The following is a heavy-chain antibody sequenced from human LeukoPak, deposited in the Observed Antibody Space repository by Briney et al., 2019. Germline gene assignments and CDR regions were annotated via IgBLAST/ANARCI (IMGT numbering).Heavy chain of an antibody. CDR3: ARVRDRSSYFYDFDY. D-gene: IGHD3-22*01. V-gene: IGHV4-59*01. CDR1: GGSISSYY. CDR2: IHYSGST. J-gene: IGHJ4*02. Sequence: SETLSLTCTVSGGSISSYYWSWIRQLPGKGLEWIGCIHYSGSTNYNPSLKSRVTISVDTSKNQFSLKLSSVTAADTAVYYCARVRDRSSYFYDFDYWGQGTLVTVSS.